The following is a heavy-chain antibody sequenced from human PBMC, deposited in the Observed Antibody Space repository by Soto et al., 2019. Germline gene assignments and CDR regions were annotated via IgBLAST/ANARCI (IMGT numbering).Heavy chain of an antibody. D-gene: IGHD3-22*01. V-gene: IGHV4-31*03. Sequence: QVQLQESGPGLVKPSQTLSLTCTVSGGSISSGAYYWSWIRQHPGKGLEWIGHIYYSGMTYYNPSLTSRVTISVDTSKNQFSLMLSSVTAADTAVYYCARESGSSGYYSGRFDYWGQGTLVTVSS. CDR3: ARESGSSGYYSGRFDY. CDR1: GGSISSGAYY. CDR2: IYYSGMT. J-gene: IGHJ4*02.